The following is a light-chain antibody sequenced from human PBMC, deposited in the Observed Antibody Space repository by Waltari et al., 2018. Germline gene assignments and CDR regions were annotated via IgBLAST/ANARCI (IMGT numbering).Light chain of an antibody. Sequence: DIQMTQSPSTLSASVGDRVTITCRASQTISNWLAWCQQKPGKAPNLLRYKASGLESGVPSMFSGSGSGTDFTLTISSLQPEDVGTYYCLQYNSYSWTFGHGTKVEI. V-gene: IGKV1-5*03. CDR3: LQYNSYSWT. CDR2: KAS. CDR1: QTISNW. J-gene: IGKJ1*01.